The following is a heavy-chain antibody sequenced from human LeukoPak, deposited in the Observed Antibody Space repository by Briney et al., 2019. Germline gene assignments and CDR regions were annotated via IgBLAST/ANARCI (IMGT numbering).Heavy chain of an antibody. CDR1: GFTFSSYS. Sequence: GGSLRLSCAVSGFTFSSYSMNWVRQAPGKGLEWVSSISSSSSCIYYADSVKGRFTISGDNAKNSLYLQMNSLRAEDTAVYYCARDPYSSGWYNYWGQGTLVTVSS. V-gene: IGHV3-21*01. D-gene: IGHD6-19*01. J-gene: IGHJ4*02. CDR2: ISSSSSCI. CDR3: ARDPYSSGWYNY.